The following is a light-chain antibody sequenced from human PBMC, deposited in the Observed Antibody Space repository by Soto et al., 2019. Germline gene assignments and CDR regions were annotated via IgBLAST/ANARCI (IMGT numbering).Light chain of an antibody. V-gene: IGKV3-15*01. J-gene: IGKJ1*01. CDR3: QQFNNWPRT. CDR1: QSVSSN. Sequence: EIVMTQSPATLSVSPGERATLSCRASQSVSSNLAWYQQKPGQAPSLLIYGASTRATGIPARFSGSGSGTDYSLTISSLQSEDFALYYCQQFNNWPRTFGQGTKVEIK. CDR2: GAS.